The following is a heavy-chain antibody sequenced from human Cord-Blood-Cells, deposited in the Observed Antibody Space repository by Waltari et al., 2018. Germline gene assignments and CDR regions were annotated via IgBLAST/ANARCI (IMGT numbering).Heavy chain of an antibody. J-gene: IGHJ5*02. Sequence: HVQLQQWGAGLLTPSATLSLTCAVYGGSFSGYYWSWIRQPPGKGLEWYGEIHQSGSTNHNPALKSRVTISVDTSKNQFSLRLRSVTAADTAVYYCARNLRIDFWSGYNWFDPWGQGTLVTVSS. CDR3: ARNLRIDFWSGYNWFDP. CDR2: IHQSGST. D-gene: IGHD3-3*01. V-gene: IGHV4-34*01. CDR1: GGSFSGYY.